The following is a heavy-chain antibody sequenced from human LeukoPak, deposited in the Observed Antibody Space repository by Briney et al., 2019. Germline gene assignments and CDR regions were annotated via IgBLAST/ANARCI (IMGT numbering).Heavy chain of an antibody. CDR3: ARDGKGSHASHYYYYYMDV. J-gene: IGHJ6*03. CDR1: GFTFSSYT. D-gene: IGHD1-26*01. Sequence: GGSLRLSCAASGFTFSSYTMNWVRQAPGKGLEWVSSISSSSSYIYYADSVKGRFTISRDNAKNSLYLQMNSLRAEDTAVYYCARDGKGSHASHYYYYYMDVWGKGTTVTVSS. V-gene: IGHV3-21*01. CDR2: ISSSSSYI.